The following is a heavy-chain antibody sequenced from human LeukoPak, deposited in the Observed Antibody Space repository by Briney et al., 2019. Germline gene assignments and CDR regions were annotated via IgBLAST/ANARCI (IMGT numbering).Heavy chain of an antibody. D-gene: IGHD3-22*01. CDR1: GGSFSGYY. CDR3: ARGGDSSGYYLLDAFDI. Sequence: SETLSLTCAVYGGSFSGYYWSWIRQPPGKGLEWIGEINYSGSSNYNPSLKSRVTISVDTSKNQFSLKLSSVTAADTAVYYCARGGDSSGYYLLDAFDIWGQGTMVTVSS. J-gene: IGHJ3*02. V-gene: IGHV4-34*01. CDR2: INYSGSS.